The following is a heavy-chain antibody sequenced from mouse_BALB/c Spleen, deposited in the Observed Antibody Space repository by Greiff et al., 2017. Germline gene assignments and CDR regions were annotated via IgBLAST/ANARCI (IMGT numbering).Heavy chain of an antibody. Sequence: EVKLMESGGDLVQPGGSRKLSCAASGFTFSSFGMHWVRQAPEKGLEWVAYISSGSSTIYYADTVKGRFTISRDNPKNTLFLQMTSLRSEDTAMYYCARGWDYWGQGTTLTVSS. CDR2: ISSGSSTI. CDR1: GFTFSSFG. D-gene: IGHD1-1*02. CDR3: ARGWDY. V-gene: IGHV5-17*02. J-gene: IGHJ2*01.